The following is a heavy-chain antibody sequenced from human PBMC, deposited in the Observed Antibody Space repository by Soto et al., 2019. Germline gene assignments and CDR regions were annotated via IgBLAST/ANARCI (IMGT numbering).Heavy chain of an antibody. CDR2: IIPIFGTA. CDR1: GGTFSSYA. V-gene: IGHV1-69*01. Sequence: QVQLVQSGAEVKKPGSSVKVSCKASGGTFSSYAMSWVRQAPGHGLEWMGGIIPIFGTANYAQKFQGRVTSTGDESTSTAYMELSSLRSEDTAVYYGARDQADGHNRDAFDIWGQGTMVTVSS. J-gene: IGHJ3*02. CDR3: ARDQADGHNRDAFDI.